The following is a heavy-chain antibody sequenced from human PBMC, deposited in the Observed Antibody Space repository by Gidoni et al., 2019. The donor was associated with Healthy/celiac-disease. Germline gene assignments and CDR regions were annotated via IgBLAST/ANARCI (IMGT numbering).Heavy chain of an antibody. Sequence: EVQLVESGGGLVKPGGSLRLSCAASGFTFSRYSMNWVRQAPGKGLEWVSSISSSSSYIYYADSVKGRFTISRDNAKNSLYLQMNSLRAEDTAVYYCARDSVYYYGSGSFWYWGQGTLVTVSS. CDR1: GFTFSRYS. J-gene: IGHJ4*02. CDR3: ARDSVYYYGSGSFWY. V-gene: IGHV3-21*01. D-gene: IGHD3-10*01. CDR2: ISSSSSYI.